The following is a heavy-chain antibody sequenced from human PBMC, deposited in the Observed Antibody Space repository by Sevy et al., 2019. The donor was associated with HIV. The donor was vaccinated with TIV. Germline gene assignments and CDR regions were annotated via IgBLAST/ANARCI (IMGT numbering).Heavy chain of an antibody. CDR1: GFTVSSNY. J-gene: IGHJ4*02. V-gene: IGHV3-53*01. CDR3: ARGYCSSTSCYSDY. Sequence: GGSLRLSCAASGFTVSSNYMSWVRQAPGKGLEWVSVIYSGGSTYYADSVKGRFTISRDNSKNTLYLQMNSLRAEDTAVYYCARGYCSSTSCYSDYWGQGTLVTVSS. CDR2: IYSGGST. D-gene: IGHD2-2*02.